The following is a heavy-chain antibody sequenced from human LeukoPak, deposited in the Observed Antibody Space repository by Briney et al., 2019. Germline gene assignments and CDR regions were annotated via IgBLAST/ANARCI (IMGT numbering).Heavy chain of an antibody. Sequence: GGSLRLSCAASGFTFDDYAMHWVRQAPGKGLEWVSLISWDGDNIYYADSVKGRFTISRANSKNSLYLQMNSLRAEDTALYYCAKDSGSGSYYPTNWFDPWGQGTLVTVSS. V-gene: IGHV3-43D*03. CDR2: ISWDGDNI. CDR1: GFTFDDYA. J-gene: IGHJ5*02. CDR3: AKDSGSGSYYPTNWFDP. D-gene: IGHD3-10*01.